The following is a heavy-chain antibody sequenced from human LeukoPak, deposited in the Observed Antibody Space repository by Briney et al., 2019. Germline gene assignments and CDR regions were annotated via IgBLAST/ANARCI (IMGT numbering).Heavy chain of an antibody. Sequence: ASVKVSCKASGYTFTSYGISWVRQAPGQGLEWMGWISAYNGNTNYAQKLQGRVTMTTGTSTSTAYMELRSLRSDDTAVYYCARVIVVVPAAMGEINYWGQGTLVTVSS. J-gene: IGHJ4*02. CDR2: ISAYNGNT. CDR1: GYTFTSYG. V-gene: IGHV1-18*01. D-gene: IGHD2-2*01. CDR3: ARVIVVVPAAMGEINY.